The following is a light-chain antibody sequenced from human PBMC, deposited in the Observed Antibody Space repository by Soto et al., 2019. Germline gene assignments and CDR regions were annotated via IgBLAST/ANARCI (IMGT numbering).Light chain of an antibody. J-gene: IGKJ5*01. CDR2: GAS. CDR1: RSVGTS. Sequence: EIVMTQSPATLSVSPGEGATLSCRASRSVGTSLAWYRQKPGQAHRLLSPGASTRATGIPARFSGSASGTEFTLTFCSLQSEDFAVYYCQQYNDWPTTFGQGTRL. CDR3: QQYNDWPTT. V-gene: IGKV3-15*01.